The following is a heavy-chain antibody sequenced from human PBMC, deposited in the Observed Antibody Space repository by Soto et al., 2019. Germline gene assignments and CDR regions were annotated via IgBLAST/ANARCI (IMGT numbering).Heavy chain of an antibody. Sequence: QMQLVQSGPEVKKPGTSVKVSCKASGFTFTSSAVKWVRQARGQRLEWMGWIVVGSGNTNYAQKLQERVTITTDMSTTRANMALSRLRSEDTAVYYCAAALGLVGYYSDYGMDYWGQGTAVTVSS. CDR1: GFTFTSSA. CDR3: AAALGLVGYYSDYGMDY. V-gene: IGHV1-58*01. D-gene: IGHD2-8*02. CDR2: IVVGSGNT. J-gene: IGHJ6*02.